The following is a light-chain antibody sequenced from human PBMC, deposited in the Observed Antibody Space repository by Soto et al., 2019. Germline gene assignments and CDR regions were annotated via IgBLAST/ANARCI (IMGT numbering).Light chain of an antibody. J-gene: IGLJ1*01. Sequence: QSALTQPASVSGSPGQSITISCTGTSSDVGGYTYVSWYQQHPGKAPKLMIYDVSNRPSGVSNRFSGSKSGNTASLTISGLQAEDEADYYCSSYTSRSSSTYVFGTGTKLTVL. V-gene: IGLV2-14*01. CDR3: SSYTSRSSSTYV. CDR1: SSDVGGYTY. CDR2: DVS.